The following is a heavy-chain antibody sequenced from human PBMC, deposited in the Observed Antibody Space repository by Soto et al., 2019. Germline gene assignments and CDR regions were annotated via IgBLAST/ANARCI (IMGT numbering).Heavy chain of an antibody. D-gene: IGHD3-16*01. CDR2: INPNSGGT. CDR3: ARRVGGRTGDY. Sequence: SVKVACKASGYTSTCYYIRRVRQAPGQGLEWMGWINPNSGGTNYAQKFQGRVTMTRDTSISTAYMELSRLRSDDTAVYYCARRVGGRTGDYWGQGTPVTVSS. J-gene: IGHJ4*02. V-gene: IGHV1-2*02. CDR1: GYTSTCYY.